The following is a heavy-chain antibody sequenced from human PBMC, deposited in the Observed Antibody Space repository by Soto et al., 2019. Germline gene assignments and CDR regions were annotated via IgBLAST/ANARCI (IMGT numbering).Heavy chain of an antibody. J-gene: IGHJ4*02. CDR3: AREDIVATISKRFDY. D-gene: IGHD5-12*01. CDR1: GFTFSSYW. Sequence: EVQLVESGGGLVQPGGSLRLSCAASGFTFSSYWMHWVRQAPGKGLVWVSRINSDGSSTSYADSVKGRFTISRDNAKNTLYLQMNSLRAEDTAVYYCAREDIVATISKRFDYWGQGTLVTVSS. V-gene: IGHV3-74*01. CDR2: INSDGSST.